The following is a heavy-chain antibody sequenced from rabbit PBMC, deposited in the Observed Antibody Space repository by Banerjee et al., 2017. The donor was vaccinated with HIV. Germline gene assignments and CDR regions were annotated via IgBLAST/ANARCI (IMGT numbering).Heavy chain of an antibody. V-gene: IGHV1S45*01. Sequence: LEESGGGLVKPGGTLTLTCTVSGFSFSSNWICWVRQAPGKGLEWIACIDTNDGDTDYANWPKGRFTISKTSSTTVTLQMTSLTAADTATYFCARDGAGGSYFALRGPGTLVTVS. CDR2: IDTNDGDT. CDR3: ARDGAGGSYFAL. D-gene: IGHD8-1*01. CDR1: GFSFSSNW. J-gene: IGHJ4*01.